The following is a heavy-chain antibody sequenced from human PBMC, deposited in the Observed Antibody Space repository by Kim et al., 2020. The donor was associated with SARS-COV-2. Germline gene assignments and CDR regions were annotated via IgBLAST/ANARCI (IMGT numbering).Heavy chain of an antibody. J-gene: IGHJ4*02. CDR3: TTDPPITMVRGVGDY. Sequence: GGSLRLSCAASGFTFSNAWMSWVRQAPGKGLEWVGRIKSKTDGGTTDYAAPVKGRFTISRDDSKNTLYLQMNSLKTEDTAVYYCTTDPPITMVRGVGDYWGQGTLVTVSS. CDR1: GFTFSNAW. V-gene: IGHV3-15*01. CDR2: IKSKTDGGTT. D-gene: IGHD3-10*01.